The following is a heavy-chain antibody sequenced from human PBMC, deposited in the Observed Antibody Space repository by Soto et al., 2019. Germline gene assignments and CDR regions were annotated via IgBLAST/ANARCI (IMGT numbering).Heavy chain of an antibody. CDR1: GGSISSSSYY. J-gene: IGHJ5*02. CDR3: ARPVVAAPHWFDP. V-gene: IGHV4-39*01. D-gene: IGHD2-15*01. CDR2: IYYSGST. Sequence: SETLSLTCTVSGGSISSSSYYWGWIRQPPGKGLEWIGSIYYSGSTYYNPSLKSRVTISVDTSKNQFSLKLSSVTAADTAVYYCARPVVAAPHWFDPWGQGTLVTVSS.